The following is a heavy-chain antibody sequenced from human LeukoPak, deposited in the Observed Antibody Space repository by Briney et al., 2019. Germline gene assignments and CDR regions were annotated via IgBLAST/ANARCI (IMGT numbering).Heavy chain of an antibody. J-gene: IGHJ4*02. CDR1: GFTFDDYG. Sequence: GGSLRLSCAASGFTFDDYGMSWVRQAPGKGLEWVSGINLNGGSTGYADSVKGRFTISRDNAKNSLYLQMNSLRAEDTALYYCARDPWGIASSRLFDYWGQGTLVTVSS. CDR2: INLNGGST. D-gene: IGHD6-13*01. V-gene: IGHV3-20*04. CDR3: ARDPWGIASSRLFDY.